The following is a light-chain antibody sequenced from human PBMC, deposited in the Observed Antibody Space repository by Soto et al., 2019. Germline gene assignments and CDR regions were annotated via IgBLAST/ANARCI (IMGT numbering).Light chain of an antibody. V-gene: IGKV3-20*01. J-gene: IGKJ1*01. Sequence: EIVLTQSPGTLSLSPGARATLSCRASQSVSSYLAWYQQKPGQAPRLLIYSASSRATGIPDTFSGSGSGTDFTLTISRLEAEDFAVYYCQQYDMSPWTFGQGTKVEIK. CDR3: QQYDMSPWT. CDR2: SAS. CDR1: QSVSSY.